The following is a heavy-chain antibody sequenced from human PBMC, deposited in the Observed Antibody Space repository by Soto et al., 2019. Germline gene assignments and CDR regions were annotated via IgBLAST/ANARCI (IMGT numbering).Heavy chain of an antibody. CDR1: GFTFSNYA. D-gene: IGHD6-19*01. CDR3: ARRSSGWYFDY. CDR2: ISGSGGST. Sequence: EVQLLESGGGLVQPGGSLRLSCAAPGFTFSNYAMNWVRKAPGKGLEWVSVISGSGGSTYYADSVKGRFTISRDNSKNTLYLQMNSLRGEGTAVYYCARRSSGWYFDYWCQGTLVTVSS. V-gene: IGHV3-23*01. J-gene: IGHJ4*02.